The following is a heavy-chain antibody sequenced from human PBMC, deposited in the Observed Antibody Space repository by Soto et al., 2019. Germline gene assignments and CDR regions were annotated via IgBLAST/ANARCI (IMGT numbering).Heavy chain of an antibody. CDR2: ISVSGST. CDR3: AKEKDYDYVWGSYRYTSDY. Sequence: GGSLRLSCAASGFTFSSYAMSWVRQAPGKGLEWVSAISVSGSTFYADSVKGRFTISRDNSKNTLYLQMNSLRAEDTAVYYCAKEKDYDYVWGSYRYTSDYWGQGTLVTAPQ. V-gene: IGHV3-23*01. CDR1: GFTFSSYA. J-gene: IGHJ4*02. D-gene: IGHD3-16*02.